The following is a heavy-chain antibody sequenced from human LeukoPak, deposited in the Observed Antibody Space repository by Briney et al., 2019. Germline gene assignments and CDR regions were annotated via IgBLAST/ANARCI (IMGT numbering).Heavy chain of an antibody. J-gene: IGHJ4*02. CDR2: IYSSRST. D-gene: IGHD3-22*01. CDR3: ARVSSGYYYYFDY. V-gene: IGHV4-4*07. Sequence: PSETLSLTCTVSGGSISSYHWNWIRQPAGKGLGWIGRIYSSRSTNYNPSLKSRVTMSVDTSKTQFSLKLTSVTAADTAVYYCARVSSGYYYYFDYWGQGTLVTVSS. CDR1: GGSISSYH.